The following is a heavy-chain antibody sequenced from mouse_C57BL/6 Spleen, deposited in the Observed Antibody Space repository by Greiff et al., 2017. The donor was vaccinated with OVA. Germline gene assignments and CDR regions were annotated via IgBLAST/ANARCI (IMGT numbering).Heavy chain of an antibody. CDR2: SRNKANDYTT. V-gene: IGHV7-1*01. CDR1: GFTFSDFY. CDR3: ARDLTGTFAY. D-gene: IGHD4-1*01. Sequence: EVQLMESGGGLVQSGRSLRLSCATSGFTFSDFYMEWVRQAPGKGLEWIAASRNKANDYTTEYSASVKGRFIVSRDTSQSILYLQMNALRAEDTAIYYCARDLTGTFAYWGQGTLVTVSA. J-gene: IGHJ3*01.